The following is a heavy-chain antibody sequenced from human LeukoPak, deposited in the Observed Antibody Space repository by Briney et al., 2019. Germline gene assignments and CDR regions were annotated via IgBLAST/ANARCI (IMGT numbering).Heavy chain of an antibody. Sequence: SETLSLTCTVSGGSISSYYWSWIRQPPGKGLEWIGYIYYSGSTNYNPSLKSRVAISVDTSKNQSSLKLSSVTAADTAVYYCARGDPSGAFDIWGQGTMVTVSS. CDR1: GGSISSYY. CDR3: ARGDPSGAFDI. D-gene: IGHD6-25*01. V-gene: IGHV4-59*01. CDR2: IYYSGST. J-gene: IGHJ3*02.